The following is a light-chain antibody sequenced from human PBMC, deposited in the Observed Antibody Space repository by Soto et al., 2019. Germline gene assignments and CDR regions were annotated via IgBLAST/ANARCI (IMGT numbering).Light chain of an antibody. CDR3: RSYAGSNNFYV. CDR1: SSDVGGYNY. V-gene: IGLV2-8*01. J-gene: IGLJ1*01. Sequence: QSVLTQPPSASWSPGQSVTISCTGTSSDVGGYNYVSWFQHHPGKAPKLMIYEVTQRPSGVTDRFSGSKSGNTASLTVSGLQAEDEADYYCRSYAGSNNFYVFGTGTKLTVL. CDR2: EVT.